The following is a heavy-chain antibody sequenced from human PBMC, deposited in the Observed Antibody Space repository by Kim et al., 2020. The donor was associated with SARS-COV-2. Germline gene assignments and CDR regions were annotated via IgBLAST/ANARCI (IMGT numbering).Heavy chain of an antibody. Sequence: GGSLRLSCAASGFTVSSNYMSWVRQAPGKGLEWVSVIYIGGSTYYADSVKGRFTISRDNSKNTLYLQMNSLRAEDTAVYYCAREGVGATPDLYYYYGMDVWGQGTTVTVSS. CDR3: AREGVGATPDLYYYYGMDV. CDR1: GFTVSSNY. J-gene: IGHJ6*02. CDR2: IYIGGST. V-gene: IGHV3-53*01. D-gene: IGHD1-26*01.